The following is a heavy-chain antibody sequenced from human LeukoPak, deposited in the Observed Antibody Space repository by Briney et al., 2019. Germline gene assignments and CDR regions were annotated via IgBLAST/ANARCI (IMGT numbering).Heavy chain of an antibody. D-gene: IGHD1-26*01. J-gene: IGHJ3*01. CDR1: PHGSTRNW. CDR3: VRLHIVGATSDAFDV. CDR2: IVSSGSYT. Sequence: GAALQFSSPVSPHGSTRNWISCVRQMPGRGLERMGRIVSSGSYTNYSPSFQGHITTSADRSISTAYLQWSSLKASDTAMYYCVRLHIVGATSDAFDVWGQGTMVTVSS. V-gene: IGHV5-10-1*01.